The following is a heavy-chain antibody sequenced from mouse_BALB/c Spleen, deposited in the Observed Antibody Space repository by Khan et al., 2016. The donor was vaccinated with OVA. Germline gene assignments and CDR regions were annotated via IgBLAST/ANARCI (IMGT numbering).Heavy chain of an antibody. CDR1: GYTFTNYG. Sequence: QIQLVQSGPELKKPGETVKISCKASGYTFTNYGMNWVKQAPGKGLKWMGWINTYTGEPTYADDFKGRFAFSLETSASTAYLQINNLKNEDTATLYCARNGNYWSFDVWGEGTTVTVSS. J-gene: IGHJ1*01. V-gene: IGHV9-3-1*01. CDR3: ARNGNYWSFDV. D-gene: IGHD2-1*01. CDR2: INTYTGEP.